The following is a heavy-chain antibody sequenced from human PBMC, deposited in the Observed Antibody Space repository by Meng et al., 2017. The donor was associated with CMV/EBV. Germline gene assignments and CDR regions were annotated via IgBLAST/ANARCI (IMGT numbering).Heavy chain of an antibody. CDR2: ITPMSGGT. CDR1: GYTFTGYY. V-gene: IGHV1-2*02. J-gene: IGHJ4*02. CDR3: ARGNNWDRLLDF. Sequence: ASVKVSCKASGYTFTGYYIHWVRQAPEHGLEWMGWITPMSGGTNYAQNFQDRVTMTRDTSTNTAYMELSRVRSDDTAVYYCARGNNWDRLLDFWGQGTLVTVSS. D-gene: IGHD3-3*01.